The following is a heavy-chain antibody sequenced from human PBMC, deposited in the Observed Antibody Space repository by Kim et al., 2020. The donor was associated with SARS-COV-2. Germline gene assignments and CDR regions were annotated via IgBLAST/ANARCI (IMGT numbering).Heavy chain of an antibody. D-gene: IGHD3-10*01. CDR3: AKDKGSFTMIRGVVTTTIFNYYNLDV. V-gene: IGHV3-23*01. CDR1: GFNFNNYA. CDR2: ISGSGGSK. Sequence: GGSLRLSCVGSGFNFNNYAFNWVRQAPGKGLQWVAHISGSGGSKYYADSVWGHFSISRDNSRDTVSLEMTNLRAEDTAVYYCAKDKGSFTMIRGVVTTTIFNYYNLDVWGQGTTVTVSS. J-gene: IGHJ6*02.